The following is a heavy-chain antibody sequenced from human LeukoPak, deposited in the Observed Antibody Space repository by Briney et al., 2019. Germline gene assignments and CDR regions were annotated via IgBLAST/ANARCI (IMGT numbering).Heavy chain of an antibody. D-gene: IGHD6-19*01. CDR2: IRYDGTNK. Sequence: GGSLRLSCAASGFSFSSYGMHWVRQAPGKGLEWVTFIRYDGTNKYYADSVKGRFTISRDNSKKMVFLQMNSLRPDDTALYYCAKARLQQWTGGFDNWGQGTLVTVSP. V-gene: IGHV3-30*02. CDR3: AKARLQQWTGGFDN. CDR1: GFSFSSYG. J-gene: IGHJ4*02.